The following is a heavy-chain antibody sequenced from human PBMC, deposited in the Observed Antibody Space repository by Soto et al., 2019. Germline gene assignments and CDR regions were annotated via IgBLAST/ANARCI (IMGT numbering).Heavy chain of an antibody. CDR3: ANDIVATIHRSWKEGKNNIDY. CDR2: ISGSGGST. CDR1: GFTFSSYA. J-gene: IGHJ4*02. Sequence: GGSLRLSCAASGFTFSSYAMSWVRQAPGKGLEWVSAISGSGGSTYYADSVKGRFTISRDNSKNTLYLQMNSLRAEDTAVYDCANDIVATIHRSWKEGKNNIDYWGQGTLVTVSS. V-gene: IGHV3-23*01. D-gene: IGHD5-12*01.